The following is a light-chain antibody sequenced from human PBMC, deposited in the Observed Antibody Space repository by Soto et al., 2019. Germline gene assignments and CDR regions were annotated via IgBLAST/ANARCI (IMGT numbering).Light chain of an antibody. J-gene: IGLJ1*01. CDR2: TNN. CDR3: AAWDDSLNGRYV. Sequence: QSVLTQSPSTSGTPGQRVTISCSGNSSNIGGNTVNWYQQVPGTAPKPLIYTNNQRPSGVPDRFSGSKSGTSASLAISGLQPEDEADYYCAAWDDSLNGRYVFGAGTKVTVL. CDR1: SSNIGGNT. V-gene: IGLV1-44*01.